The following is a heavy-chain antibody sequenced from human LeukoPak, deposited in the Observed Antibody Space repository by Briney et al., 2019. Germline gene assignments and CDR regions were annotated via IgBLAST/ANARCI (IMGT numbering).Heavy chain of an antibody. CDR3: TRCYYDSSVSYY. V-gene: IGHV1-8*01. J-gene: IGHJ4*02. CDR1: GYTFTSYD. CDR2: MNPNSGNT. D-gene: IGHD3-22*01. Sequence: ASVKVSCKASGYTFTSYDINWVRQATGQGLEWMGWMNPNSGNTGYAQKFHGRVTMTRDTSISTAYMDLSSLRSEDTAIYYCTRCYYDSSVSYYWGQGTLVTVSS.